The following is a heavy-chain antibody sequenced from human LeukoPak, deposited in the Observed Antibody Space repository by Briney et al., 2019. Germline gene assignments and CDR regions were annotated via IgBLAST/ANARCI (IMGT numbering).Heavy chain of an antibody. J-gene: IGHJ3*02. CDR2: ISYDGSNK. CDR3: AKEISWYSAFDI. Sequence: PGRSLRLSCAASGFAFRSFAMHWVRQAPGKGLEWVAVISYDGSNKYYADSVKGRFTISRDNSKNTLYLQMNSLRTEDTAVYYCAKEISWYSAFDIWGQGTMVTVSS. CDR1: GFAFRSFA. D-gene: IGHD2-15*01. V-gene: IGHV3-30*04.